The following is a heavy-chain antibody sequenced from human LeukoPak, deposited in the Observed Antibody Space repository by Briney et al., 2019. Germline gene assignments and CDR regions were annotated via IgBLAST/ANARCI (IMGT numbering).Heavy chain of an antibody. CDR1: GFTFSSYS. Sequence: PGGSLRLSCAGSGFTFSSYSMNWVRQAPGKGLEWVSSISSSSSYIYYADSVKGRFTISRDNAKNSLYLQMNSLRAEDTALYYCAKGTPLKRIAVAAPPDSDDYWRQGTLVTVSS. J-gene: IGHJ4*02. D-gene: IGHD6-13*01. V-gene: IGHV3-21*04. CDR3: AKGTPLKRIAVAAPPDSDDY. CDR2: ISSSSSYI.